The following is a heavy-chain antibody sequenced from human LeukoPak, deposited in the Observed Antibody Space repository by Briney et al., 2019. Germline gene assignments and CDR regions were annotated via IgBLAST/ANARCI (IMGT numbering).Heavy chain of an antibody. CDR3: VTYYFDSSGPKKNY. J-gene: IGHJ4*02. D-gene: IGHD3-22*01. Sequence: SETLSLTCAVYSGSFSGYYWSWLRQPPGKGLEWIGEINHSGSTNYNPSLKSRVTISVDTSKKQFSLKLSSVTAADTAVYYCVTYYFDSSGPKKNYWGQGTLVTVSS. V-gene: IGHV4-34*01. CDR2: INHSGST. CDR1: SGSFSGYY.